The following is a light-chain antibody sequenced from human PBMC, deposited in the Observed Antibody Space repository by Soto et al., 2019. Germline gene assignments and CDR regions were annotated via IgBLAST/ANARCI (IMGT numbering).Light chain of an antibody. Sequence: DIQMTQSPSTLSASIGDRVTITCRASQTINNWIAWYQQKPGKAPKFLIYDASTLESGDPSRFSGSGFGTEFSLTISRLQDDDFGSYYCQHKRTFGQGTKVEMK. CDR1: QTINNW. CDR3: QHKRT. V-gene: IGKV1-5*01. CDR2: DAS. J-gene: IGKJ1*01.